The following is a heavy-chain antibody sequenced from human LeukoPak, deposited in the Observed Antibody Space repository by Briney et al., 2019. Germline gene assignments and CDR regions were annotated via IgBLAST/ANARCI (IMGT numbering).Heavy chain of an antibody. V-gene: IGHV1-2*02. Sequence: ASVKVSCKASGYTFTGYYMHWVRQAPGQGLEWMGWINPNSGGKNYAQQFQGRVTMTRDTSISTAYMELSRLRSDDTAVYYCASRVPYYDFWSGPFDYWGQGTLVTVSS. CDR3: ASRVPYYDFWSGPFDY. CDR2: INPNSGGK. D-gene: IGHD3-3*01. J-gene: IGHJ4*02. CDR1: GYTFTGYY.